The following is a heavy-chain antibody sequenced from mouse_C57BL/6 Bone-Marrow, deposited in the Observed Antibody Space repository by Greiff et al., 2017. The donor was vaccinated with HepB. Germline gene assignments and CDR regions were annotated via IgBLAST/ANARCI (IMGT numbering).Heavy chain of an antibody. V-gene: IGHV2-6*01. D-gene: IGHD2-4*01. CDR1: GFSLTSYG. CDR2: IWGVGST. J-gene: IGHJ4*01. CDR3: AIIYYDYDGYYAMDY. Sequence: QVQLKDSGPGLVAPSQSLSITCTVSGFSLTSYGVDWVRQSPGKGLEWLGVIWGVGSTNYNSALKSRLSISKDNSKSQVFLKMNSLQTDDTAMYYCAIIYYDYDGYYAMDYWGQGTSVTVSS.